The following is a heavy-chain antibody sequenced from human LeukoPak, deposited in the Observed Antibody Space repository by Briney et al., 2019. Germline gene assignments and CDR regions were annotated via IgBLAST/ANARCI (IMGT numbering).Heavy chain of an antibody. V-gene: IGHV3-21*06. J-gene: IGHJ4*02. D-gene: IGHD3-3*01. CDR1: GFTLSSHR. CDR3: AKDGGFWRYYSYFDY. CDR2: ISSRSSFK. Sequence: GGSLRLSCAASGFTLSSHRMDWVRQAPGKGLEWLSSISSRSSFKDYADSVKGRFTISRDNAKNLLYLQMNSLRAEDTAVYICAKDGGFWRYYSYFDYWGQGTQVTVSS.